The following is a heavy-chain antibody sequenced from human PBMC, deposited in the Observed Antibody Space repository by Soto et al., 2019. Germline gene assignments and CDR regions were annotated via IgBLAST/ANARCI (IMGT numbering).Heavy chain of an antibody. CDR2: IYSGGST. CDR3: ARDYGDYYFAY. Sequence: EVQLVESGGGLVQPGGSLRLSCAASGFTVSSNYMSWVRQAPGKGLEWVSVIYSGGSTYYAASGKGRFTISRDNSKNTLYLQMNSLRAEDTAVYYWARDYGDYYFAYWGQGTLVTVSS. CDR1: GFTVSSNY. D-gene: IGHD4-17*01. J-gene: IGHJ4*02. V-gene: IGHV3-66*01.